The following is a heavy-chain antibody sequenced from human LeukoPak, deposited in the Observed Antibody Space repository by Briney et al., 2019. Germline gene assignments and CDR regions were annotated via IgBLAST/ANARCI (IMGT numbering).Heavy chain of an antibody. J-gene: IGHJ4*02. CDR1: GYTFTGYY. V-gene: IGHV1-2*02. Sequence: ASVKVSCKASGYTFTGYYMHWVRQAPGQGLEWMGWINPNSGGTNYAQKFQGRVTMTRDTSISTAYMELSRLRSDDTAVYYCARDLGGYCSSTSCFNFDYWGQGTLVTVSS. CDR3: ARDLGGYCSSTSCFNFDY. D-gene: IGHD2-2*01. CDR2: INPNSGGT.